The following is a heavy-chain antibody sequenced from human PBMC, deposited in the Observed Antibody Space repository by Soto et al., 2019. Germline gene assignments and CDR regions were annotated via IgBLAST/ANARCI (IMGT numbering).Heavy chain of an antibody. CDR1: GYTFTSYY. CDR3: ARLGGYYYDSSGSFDY. V-gene: IGHV1-46*01. CDR2: INPSGGST. J-gene: IGHJ4*02. Sequence: ASVKVSCKASGYTFTSYYMHWVRQAPGQGLEWMGIINPSGGSTSYAQKFQGRVTMTRDTSTSTVYMELTSLRSEDTAVHYCARLGGYYYDSSGSFDYWGQGKLVNVSS. D-gene: IGHD3-22*01.